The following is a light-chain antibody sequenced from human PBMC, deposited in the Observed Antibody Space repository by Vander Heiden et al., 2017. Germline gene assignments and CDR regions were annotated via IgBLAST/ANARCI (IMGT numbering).Light chain of an antibody. J-gene: IGKJ1*01. Sequence: DIQLTQSPSSLSASVGDRVTITCRASQYISSFLIWYQQKRGKAPKLLIYAASSLESGVPSRFSGSGSGTDFTLTISSLQSEDFATYYCQQTYTTPWTFGLGTTVDIK. CDR1: QYISSF. V-gene: IGKV1-39*01. CDR3: QQTYTTPWT. CDR2: AAS.